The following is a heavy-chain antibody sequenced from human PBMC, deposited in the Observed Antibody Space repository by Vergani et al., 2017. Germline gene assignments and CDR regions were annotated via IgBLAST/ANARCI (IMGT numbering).Heavy chain of an antibody. CDR2: ISSSSSTI. V-gene: IGHV3-48*01. J-gene: IGHJ4*02. Sequence: EVQLVESGGGLVQPGGSLRLSCAASGFTFSSYSMNWVRQAPGKGLEWVSYISSSSSTIYYADSVKGRFTISRDNAKNSLYLQMNRLRAEDTAVYYCAKESLGYCSSTSCRMYYFDYWGQGTLVPVSS. CDR1: GFTFSSYS. D-gene: IGHD2-2*01. CDR3: AKESLGYCSSTSCRMYYFDY.